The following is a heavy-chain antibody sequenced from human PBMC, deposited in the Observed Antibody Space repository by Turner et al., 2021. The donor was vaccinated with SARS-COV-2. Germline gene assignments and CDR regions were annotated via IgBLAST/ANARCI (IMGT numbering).Heavy chain of an antibody. V-gene: IGHV3-30*18. CDR2: ISYDGSNK. J-gene: IGHJ4*02. Sequence: QVQLVESGGGVVQPGRSLRLSCAASGFTFSNYGVHWVRQAPGKGLEWVAVISYDGSNKYYADSVKGRFTISRDKSKNTLYLQMNSLRAEDTAVYYCAKAGGMYCSGGNCYSSYFDYWGQGTLVTVSS. CDR1: GFTFSNYG. D-gene: IGHD2-15*01. CDR3: AKAGGMYCSGGNCYSSYFDY.